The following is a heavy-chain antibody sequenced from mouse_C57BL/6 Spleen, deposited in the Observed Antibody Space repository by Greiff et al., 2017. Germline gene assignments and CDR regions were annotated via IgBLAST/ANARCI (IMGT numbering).Heavy chain of an antibody. CDR3: ARETAQVLAY. D-gene: IGHD3-2*02. V-gene: IGHV5-16*01. CDR2: INYDGSST. Sequence: DVKLQESEGGLVQPGSSMKLSCTASGFTFSDYYMAWVRQVPEKGLEWVANINYDGSSTYYLDSLKSRFIISRDNAKNILSLQMSSLKSEDTATYYCARETAQVLAYWGQGTLVTVSA. CDR1: GFTFSDYY. J-gene: IGHJ3*01.